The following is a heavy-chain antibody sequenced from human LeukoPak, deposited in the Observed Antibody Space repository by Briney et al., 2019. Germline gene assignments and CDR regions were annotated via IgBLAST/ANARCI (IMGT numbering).Heavy chain of an antibody. J-gene: IGHJ4*02. V-gene: IGHV1-18*01. CDR3: ARVDTMIVVVIRGFDY. CDR2: ISAYNGNT. CDR1: GYTFTSYG. Sequence: ASVKVSCKASGYTFTSYGISWVRQAPGQGLEWMGWISAYNGNTNYAQKLQGRVTMTTDTSTSTAYMELRSLRSDDTAVYYCARVDTMIVVVIRGFDYWGQGTLVTVSS. D-gene: IGHD3-22*01.